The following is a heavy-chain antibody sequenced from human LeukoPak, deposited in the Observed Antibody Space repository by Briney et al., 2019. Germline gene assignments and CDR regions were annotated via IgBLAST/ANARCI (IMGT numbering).Heavy chain of an antibody. D-gene: IGHD6-19*01. CDR3: ARHRDSGWTPYDY. CDR1: NYSISISYC. V-gene: IGHV4-38-2*02. Sequence: SETLSLTCTVPNYSISISYCWGWIRQPPGKGLEWIGTVCHSGSTYYIPSLKSRVTISVDTSKNQFSLNLTSVTAADTAVYYCARHRDSGWTPYDYWGQGTLVTVSS. CDR2: VCHSGST. J-gene: IGHJ4*02.